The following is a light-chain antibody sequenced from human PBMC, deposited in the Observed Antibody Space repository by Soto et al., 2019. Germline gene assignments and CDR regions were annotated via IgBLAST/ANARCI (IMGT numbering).Light chain of an antibody. CDR1: QGISSY. V-gene: IGKV1-8*01. CDR3: QQYYSYPSWT. Sequence: AIRMTQSPSSFSASTGDRVTITCRASQGISSYLAWYQQKPGKAPKLLIYAASTLQSGVPSRFRGSGSGTDFTLTISCLQSEDFATYYCQQYYSYPSWTFGQGTKVEIK. J-gene: IGKJ1*01. CDR2: AAS.